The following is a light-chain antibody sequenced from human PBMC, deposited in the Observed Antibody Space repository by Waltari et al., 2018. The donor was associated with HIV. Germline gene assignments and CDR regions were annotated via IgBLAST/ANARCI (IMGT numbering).Light chain of an antibody. Sequence: QSALTQPASVSGSPGQSVTISCTGPTTLIGGSNYVPCYQHRPGDTPKLLIFHLHSRPTGISSRFSGSKSGNTASLTISGLQAEDEADFYCASYLNFGSLVFGGGTKLTVL. CDR3: ASYLNFGSLV. J-gene: IGLJ3*02. V-gene: IGLV2-14*03. CDR2: HLH. CDR1: TTLIGGSNY.